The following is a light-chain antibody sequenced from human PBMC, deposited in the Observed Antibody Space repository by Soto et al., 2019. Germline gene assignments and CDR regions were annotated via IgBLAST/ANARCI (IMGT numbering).Light chain of an antibody. CDR1: QDISDY. J-gene: IGKJ1*01. Sequence: DIHFAYCQWFPSSSFVDRVTITCRASQDISDYLAWYQQKPGKAPNLLIYEASTLQSGVPSRFSGSGSGTEFTLSVSSLQPEDFAPYYCLQLDSYPRTFGQGTKVDIK. CDR2: EAS. CDR3: LQLDSYPRT. V-gene: IGKV1-9*01.